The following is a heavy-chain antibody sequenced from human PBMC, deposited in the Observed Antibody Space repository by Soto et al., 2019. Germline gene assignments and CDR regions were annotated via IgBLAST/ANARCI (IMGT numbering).Heavy chain of an antibody. J-gene: IGHJ1*01. CDR1: GGSVSSGDYY. Sequence: QVQLQESGPGLVKPSETLSLTCTVSGGSVSSGDYYWSWIRQPPGKGLEWIGYIYHSGSTNYNPSLKSRVTISEDTSKNQVSLKLRSVTAADTAIYYCAKHGYHDYFQYWGQGTLVPVSS. D-gene: IGHD5-18*01. V-gene: IGHV4-61*08. CDR2: IYHSGST. CDR3: AKHGYHDYFQY.